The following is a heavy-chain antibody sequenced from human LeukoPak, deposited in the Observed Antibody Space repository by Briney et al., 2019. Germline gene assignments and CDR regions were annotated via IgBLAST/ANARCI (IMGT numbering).Heavy chain of an antibody. V-gene: IGHV1-69*04. CDR2: IIPILGIA. J-gene: IGHJ4*02. D-gene: IGHD5-18*01. CDR3: ARDRGYSYGYDVFGY. CDR1: GGTFSSYG. Sequence: SVKVSCKASGGTFSSYGISWVRQAPGQGLEWMGRIIPILGIANYAQKFQGRVTITADKSTTTAYMELSSLRSEDTAVYRCARDRGYSYGYDVFGYWGQGTLVTVSS.